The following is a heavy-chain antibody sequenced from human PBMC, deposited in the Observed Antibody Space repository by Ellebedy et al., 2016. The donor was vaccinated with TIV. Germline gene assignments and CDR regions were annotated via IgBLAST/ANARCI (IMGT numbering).Heavy chain of an antibody. J-gene: IGHJ4*02. V-gene: IGHV3-48*01. CDR1: GFTFTTYS. Sequence: GESLKISCTASGFTFTTYSMNWVRQAPGKGLEWVSYISGSTASVYYADSVKGRFTISRDKANNSLYLQMTSLRADDTAVYYCARETRSPDWAKSNWYGALDNWGQGTLVTVSS. CDR2: ISGSTASV. CDR3: ARETRSPDWAKSNWYGALDN. D-gene: IGHD6-13*01.